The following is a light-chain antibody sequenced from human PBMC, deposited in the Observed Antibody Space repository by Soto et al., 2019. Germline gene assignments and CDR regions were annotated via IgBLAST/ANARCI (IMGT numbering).Light chain of an antibody. CDR1: KSVSSY. Sequence: TRCPNNRTCCPGERATVSRSASKSVSSYLAWYQQKPERAPKLMIYDASNLEAGVPSRFRGSGCGRDSTFIISRVQPEDLVLYSYHQYDRLPSFGQGTRLEIK. CDR2: DAS. CDR3: HQYDRLPS. J-gene: IGKJ5*01. V-gene: IGKV1-33*01.